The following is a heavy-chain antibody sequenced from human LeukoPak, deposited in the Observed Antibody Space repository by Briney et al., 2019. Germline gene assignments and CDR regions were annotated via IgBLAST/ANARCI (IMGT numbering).Heavy chain of an antibody. CDR3: AKGDYYNYYMDV. Sequence: GGSLRLSCAASGFTFSSYAMNWVRQAPGKGLEWVSGISGSGTNTYYADSVKGRFTISRDNSKNTLYLQMNSLRAEDTAVYYCAKGDYYNYYMDVWGKGTTVTISS. CDR2: ISGSGTNT. CDR1: GFTFSSYA. V-gene: IGHV3-23*01. J-gene: IGHJ6*03.